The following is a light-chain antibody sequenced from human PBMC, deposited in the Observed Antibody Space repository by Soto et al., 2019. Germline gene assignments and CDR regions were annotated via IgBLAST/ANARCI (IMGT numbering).Light chain of an antibody. CDR3: HQRQSWPRT. Sequence: DIQMTQSPSTLSGSVGDRVTITCRASQTISSWLAWYQQKPGKAPKLLIYAASTLQSGVPSRFSGSGSGTDFTLTINSLAPEDFAIYYCHQRQSWPRTFGQGTKVDIK. V-gene: IGKV1-5*01. CDR2: AAS. J-gene: IGKJ1*01. CDR1: QTISSW.